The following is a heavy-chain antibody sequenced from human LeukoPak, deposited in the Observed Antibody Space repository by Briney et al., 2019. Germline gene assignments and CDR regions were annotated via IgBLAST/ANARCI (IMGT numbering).Heavy chain of an antibody. CDR2: IYSGGST. D-gene: IGHD3-22*01. V-gene: IGHV3-53*01. Sequence: PGGSLRLSCAASGFTVSSNYMSWVRQAPGKGLEWVSIIYSGGSTFYADSVKGRFTISRDNSKNTLYLQMNSLRAEDTAVYYCAKDDYYDSSGSFDYWGQGTLVTVSS. CDR1: GFTVSSNY. CDR3: AKDDYYDSSGSFDY. J-gene: IGHJ4*02.